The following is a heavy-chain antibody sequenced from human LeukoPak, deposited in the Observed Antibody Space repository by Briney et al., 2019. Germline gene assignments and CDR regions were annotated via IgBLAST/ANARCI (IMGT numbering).Heavy chain of an antibody. CDR2: ISRSGNT. D-gene: IGHD4-17*01. CDR1: DYSISSGYY. Sequence: PSETLSLTCTVSDYSISSGYYWGWIRQPPGKGLEWIGSISRSGNTYYNPSLKSRVTISVDTSKNQFSLMLSFVTAADTAVYYCVREAYGDNGGWFDSWGQGTLVTVSS. J-gene: IGHJ5*01. V-gene: IGHV4-38-2*02. CDR3: VREAYGDNGGWFDS.